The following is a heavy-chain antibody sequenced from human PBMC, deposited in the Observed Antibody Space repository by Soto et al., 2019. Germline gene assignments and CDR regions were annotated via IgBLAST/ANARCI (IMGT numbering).Heavy chain of an antibody. V-gene: IGHV3-21*01. CDR3: ARDRGYDAHDYYYTAMDA. J-gene: IGHJ6*02. CDR1: GFTFRTYT. D-gene: IGHD2-15*01. Sequence: EVQLVESGGGLVKPGGSLRLSCVASGFTFRTYTINWVRQAPGKGLEWVSGIRGFSPYTFYAESVKGRFTISRDNAKNSLYLQMNSLGVEDTAVYYCARDRGYDAHDYYYTAMDAWGQGTTVTVSS. CDR2: IRGFSPYT.